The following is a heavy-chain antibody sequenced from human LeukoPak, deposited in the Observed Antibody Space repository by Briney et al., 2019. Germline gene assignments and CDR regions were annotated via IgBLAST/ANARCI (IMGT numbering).Heavy chain of an antibody. J-gene: IGHJ4*02. CDR3: AKVPYSSGWYGQNAFFDY. CDR2: ISYDGSNK. D-gene: IGHD6-19*01. Sequence: GGSLRLSCAASGFTFSSYGMHWVRQAPGKGLEWVAVISYDGSNKYYADSVKGRFTISRDNSKNTLYLQMNSLRAEDTAVYYCAKVPYSSGWYGQNAFFDYWGQGTLVTVSS. V-gene: IGHV3-30*18. CDR1: GFTFSSYG.